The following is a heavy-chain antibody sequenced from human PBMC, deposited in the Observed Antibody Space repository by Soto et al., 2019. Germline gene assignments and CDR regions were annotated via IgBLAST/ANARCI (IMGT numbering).Heavy chain of an antibody. J-gene: IGHJ4*02. CDR2: ISYDGSNK. V-gene: IGHV3-30*18. Sequence: LRLSCAASGFTFSSYGMHRVRQAPGKGLEWVAVISYDGSNKYYADSVKGRFTISRDNSKNTLYLQMNSLRAEDTAVYYCAKAATAMVTVDYWGQGTLVTVSS. D-gene: IGHD5-18*01. CDR3: AKAATAMVTVDY. CDR1: GFTFSSYG.